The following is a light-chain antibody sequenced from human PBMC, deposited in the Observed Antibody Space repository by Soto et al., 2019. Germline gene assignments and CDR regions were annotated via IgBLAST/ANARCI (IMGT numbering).Light chain of an antibody. J-gene: IGKJ4*01. CDR1: QGISNY. Sequence: DIQMTQSPSSVSASVGDRVTITCRASQGISNYLAWYQQKPGKVPKLLIYAASTLQSGVPSRFSGSGSGTDFTLTISGLQPEDVATYYCQKYNSAPALTFGGGTKVDIK. CDR2: AAS. V-gene: IGKV1-27*01. CDR3: QKYNSAPALT.